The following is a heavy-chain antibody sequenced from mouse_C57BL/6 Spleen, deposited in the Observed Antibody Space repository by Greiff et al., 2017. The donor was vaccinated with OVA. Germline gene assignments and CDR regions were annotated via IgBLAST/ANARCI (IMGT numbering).Heavy chain of an antibody. V-gene: IGHV5-17*01. CDR2: ISSGSSTI. J-gene: IGHJ1*03. D-gene: IGHD6-5*01. CDR1: GFTFSDYG. CDR3: ARAYRWYFDV. Sequence: EVNLVESGGGLVKPGGSLKLSCAASGFTFSDYGMHWVRQAPEKGLEWVAYISSGSSTIYYADTVKGRFTISRDNAKNTLFLQMTSLTSEDAAMYCCARAYRWYFDVWGTGTTVTVSS.